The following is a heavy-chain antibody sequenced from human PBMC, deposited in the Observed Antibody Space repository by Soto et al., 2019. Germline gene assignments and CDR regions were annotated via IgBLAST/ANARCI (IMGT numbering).Heavy chain of an antibody. CDR3: ARARLGANGQTHFS. V-gene: IGHV1-18*01. Sequence: GASVKVSCKASGYTFSSYGISWVRQAPGQGLEWMGWISGYNGNTHYAQKLQGRVTMTTDTSTSTAYMELRSLRSDDTAVYYCARARLGANGQTHFSWGPGTPVTVSS. CDR1: GYTFSSYG. CDR2: ISGYNGNT. J-gene: IGHJ5*01. D-gene: IGHD6-19*01.